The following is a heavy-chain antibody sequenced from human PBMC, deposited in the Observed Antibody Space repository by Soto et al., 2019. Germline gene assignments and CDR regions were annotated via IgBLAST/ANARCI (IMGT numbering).Heavy chain of an antibody. Sequence: QVQLQESGPGLVKPSQTLSLTCIVSGGSISNVNDCWSWIRQRPDKGLEWIGHIYSGGSIYNNPSLTSPVTTSVDTSQNQFSLQLSSVSAADTAVHYCARGTSGDQVDYWGPGTLVTVSS. V-gene: IGHV4-30-4*01. J-gene: IGHJ4*02. CDR1: GGSISNVNDC. CDR2: IYSGGSI. D-gene: IGHD3-16*01. CDR3: ARGTSGDQVDY.